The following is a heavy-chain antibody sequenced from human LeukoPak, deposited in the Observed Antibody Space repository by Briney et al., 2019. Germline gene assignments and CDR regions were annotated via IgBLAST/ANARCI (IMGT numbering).Heavy chain of an antibody. CDR3: ARWSGAYCSGGSCYMPDY. D-gene: IGHD2-15*01. V-gene: IGHV1-18*01. CDR1: GYTFTSYG. J-gene: IGHJ4*02. Sequence: ASVKVSCKASGYTFTSYGISWVRQAPGQGLEWMGWIIAYNGNTNYAQKLQGGVTMTTDTSTSTAYMELRSLRSDDTAVYYCARWSGAYCSGGSCYMPDYWGQGTLVTVSS. CDR2: IIAYNGNT.